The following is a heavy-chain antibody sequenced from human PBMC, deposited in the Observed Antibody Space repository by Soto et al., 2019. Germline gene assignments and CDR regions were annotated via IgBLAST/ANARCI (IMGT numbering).Heavy chain of an antibody. Sequence: SVKVSCKASGYTFTSYAMHWVRQAPGQALEWMGWITPFNGNTNYAQKFQDRVTITRDRSMSTAYMELSSLRSEDTAMYYCARCEAYCTNGVCYSYYGMDVWGQGTTVTVSS. J-gene: IGHJ6*02. D-gene: IGHD2-8*01. CDR1: GYTFTSYA. CDR3: ARCEAYCTNGVCYSYYGMDV. CDR2: ITPFNGNT. V-gene: IGHV1-45*02.